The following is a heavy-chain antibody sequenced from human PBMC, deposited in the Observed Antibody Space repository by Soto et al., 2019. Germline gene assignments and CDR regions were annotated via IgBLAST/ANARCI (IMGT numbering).Heavy chain of an antibody. J-gene: IGHJ5*02. Sequence: SETLSLTCSVSGDSISSSDSYWSLIRQPPGKGLEWIGYINSSGRTYYKPSLKSRVSISIDTSKNQFSLTLTSVTAADTAVYYCARQCRGVTCHWFVPWGQGTLVTVSS. D-gene: IGHD2-15*01. CDR3: ARQCRGVTCHWFVP. CDR2: INSSGRT. V-gene: IGHV4-30-4*01. CDR1: GDSISSSDSY.